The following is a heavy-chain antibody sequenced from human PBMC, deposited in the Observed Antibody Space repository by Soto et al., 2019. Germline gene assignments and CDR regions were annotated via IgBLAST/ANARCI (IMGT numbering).Heavy chain of an antibody. CDR3: ARGVATISLSHFDY. CDR1: GGSFSCYY. CDR2: INHSGST. Sequence: PSETLSLTCAVYGGSFSCYYWSWIRQPPGKGLEWIGEINHSGSTNYNPSLKSRVTISVDTSKNQFSLKLSSVTAADTAVYYCARGVATISLSHFDYWGQGTLVTVSS. V-gene: IGHV4-34*01. D-gene: IGHD5-12*01. J-gene: IGHJ4*02.